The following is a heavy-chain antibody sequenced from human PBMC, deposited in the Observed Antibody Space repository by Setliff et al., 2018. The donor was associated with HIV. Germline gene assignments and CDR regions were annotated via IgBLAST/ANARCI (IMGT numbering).Heavy chain of an antibody. J-gene: IGHJ6*02. CDR2: IYFSGST. CDR3: ARDWAAPYYYGMDV. V-gene: IGHV4-61*02. D-gene: IGHD3-16*01. CDR1: GDSVTSGSYY. Sequence: SETLSLTCTVSGDSVTSGSYYWNWIRQPAGKTLEWIGRIYFSGSTNYNPSLKSRVTISIDTSKNQLSLKLSSVTAADTAVYYCARDWAAPYYYGMDVWGQGTTVTVSS.